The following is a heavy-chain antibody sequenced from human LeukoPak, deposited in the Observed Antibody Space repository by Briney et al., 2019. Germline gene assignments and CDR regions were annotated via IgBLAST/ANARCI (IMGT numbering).Heavy chain of an antibody. V-gene: IGHV1-69*04. CDR1: GGTFSSYA. Sequence: SVKVSCKSSGGTFSSYAIIWVRQAPGQGLEWMGRIIPILGIANYAQKFQGRVTITADKSTSTAYMELSSLRSEDTAVYYCASDIVVVPAAPYYYYYGMDVWGQGTTVTVSS. D-gene: IGHD2-2*01. J-gene: IGHJ6*02. CDR3: ASDIVVVPAAPYYYYYGMDV. CDR2: IIPILGIA.